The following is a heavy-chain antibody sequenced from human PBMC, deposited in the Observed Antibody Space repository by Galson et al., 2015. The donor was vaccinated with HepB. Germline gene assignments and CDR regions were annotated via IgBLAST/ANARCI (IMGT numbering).Heavy chain of an antibody. D-gene: IGHD3-3*01. CDR1: GFTFSSYW. V-gene: IGHV3-7*03. CDR2: IKQDGSEK. J-gene: IGHJ4*02. Sequence: SLRLSCAASGFTFSSYWMSWVRQAPGKGLEWVANIKQDGSEKYYVDSVKGRFTISRDNAKNSLYLQMNSLRAEDTAVYYCARDGFYDFENFGYWGQGTLVTVSS. CDR3: ARDGFYDFENFGY.